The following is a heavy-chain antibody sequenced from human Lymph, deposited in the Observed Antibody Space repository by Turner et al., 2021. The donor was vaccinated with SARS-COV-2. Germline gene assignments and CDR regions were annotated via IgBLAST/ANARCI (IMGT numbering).Heavy chain of an antibody. Sequence: QVQVVQSGAGVKKPGASVKVSCKASGYTFTSYAMPWVLQASGQRLEWMGWINAGNVYTKYSQTSQSRVTITSDTSASTANMELSSLRSEDTAVYYCATLMLVFSWGQGTLVTVSS. CDR2: INAGNVYT. CDR3: ATLMLVFS. D-gene: IGHD2-8*01. J-gene: IGHJ5*02. V-gene: IGHV1-3*01. CDR1: GYTFTSYA.